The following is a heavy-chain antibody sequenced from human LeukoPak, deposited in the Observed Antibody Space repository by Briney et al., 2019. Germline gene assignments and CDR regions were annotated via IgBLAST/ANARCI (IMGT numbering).Heavy chain of an antibody. CDR2: INHSGNN. J-gene: IGHJ5*02. CDR3: ARTRYGGYCSSTSCKRSWFDP. D-gene: IGHD2-2*01. V-gene: IGHV4-34*01. Sequence: SESLSLTCAVDGGSFSGDYWSWIRQPPGKGLEWIGEINHSGNNHYNPTLQSRVTISVHTSKTQFSLKLSSVTAADTAVYYCARTRYGGYCSSTSCKRSWFDPWGQGTLVTVSS. CDR1: GGSFSGDY.